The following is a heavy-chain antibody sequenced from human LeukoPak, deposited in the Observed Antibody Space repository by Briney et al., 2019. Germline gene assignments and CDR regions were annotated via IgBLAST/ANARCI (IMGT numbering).Heavy chain of an antibody. CDR1: GFTLSSYG. Sequence: PGGSLRLSCAASGFTLSSYGIHWARQAPGKGLEWVAFIRNDGSETYYADSLKGRFTISRDNSKNTLYLQMNSLRAEDTAVYYCARVDYGDTNWFDPWGQGTLVTVSS. CDR3: ARVDYGDTNWFDP. CDR2: IRNDGSET. J-gene: IGHJ5*02. D-gene: IGHD4-17*01. V-gene: IGHV3-30*02.